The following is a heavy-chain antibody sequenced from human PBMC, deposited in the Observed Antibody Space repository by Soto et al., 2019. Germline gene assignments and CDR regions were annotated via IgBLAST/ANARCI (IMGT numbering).Heavy chain of an antibody. V-gene: IGHV3-21*01. J-gene: IGHJ5*02. Sequence: PVGSLRLSCAASGFTFSSYSMNWVRQAPGKGLEWVSSISSSSSYIYYADSVKGRFTISRDNAKNSLYLQMNSLRAEDTAVYYCARDPSSYGSGSYYYWFDPWGQGTLVTVSS. CDR3: ARDPSSYGSGSYYYWFDP. CDR1: GFTFSSYS. CDR2: ISSSSSYI. D-gene: IGHD3-10*01.